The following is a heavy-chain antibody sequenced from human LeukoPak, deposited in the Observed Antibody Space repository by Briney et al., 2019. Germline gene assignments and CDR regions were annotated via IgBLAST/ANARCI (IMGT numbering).Heavy chain of an antibody. CDR3: ARAVYYGSGSYFSVLAYYGMDV. D-gene: IGHD3-10*01. Sequence: ASVKVSCKASGYTFTSYGISWVRQAPGQGLEWMGWISAYNGNTNYAQKLQGRVTMTTDTSTSTAYMELRSLRSGDSAVYYCARAVYYGSGSYFSVLAYYGMDVWGQGTTVTVSS. CDR2: ISAYNGNT. CDR1: GYTFTSYG. V-gene: IGHV1-18*01. J-gene: IGHJ6*02.